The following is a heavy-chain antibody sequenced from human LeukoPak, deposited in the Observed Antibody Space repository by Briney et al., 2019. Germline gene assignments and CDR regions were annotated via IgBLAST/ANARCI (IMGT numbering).Heavy chain of an antibody. Sequence: GGSLRLSCAASGFSVSTNYMXWVRQAPGKGLEWVSIIYSGGSTXXXDSVKGRXXIXRDNSKNTLYLQMNSLRAEDTAVYYCASYGSGSYPWGQGTLVTVSS. V-gene: IGHV3-53*01. CDR3: ASYGSGSYP. CDR2: IYSGGST. CDR1: GFSVSTNY. J-gene: IGHJ4*02. D-gene: IGHD3-10*01.